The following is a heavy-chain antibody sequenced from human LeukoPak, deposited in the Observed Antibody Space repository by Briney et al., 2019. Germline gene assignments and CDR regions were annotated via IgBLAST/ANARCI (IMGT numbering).Heavy chain of an antibody. V-gene: IGHV4-4*07. CDR1: GGSISSYY. CDR3: ARAVGATYYYYYYMDV. J-gene: IGHJ6*03. CDR2: IYTSGST. Sequence: SETLSLTCTVSGGSISSYYWSWIRQPAGKRLEWIGRIYTSGSTNYNPSLKSRVTMSVDTSKNQFSLKLSSVTAADTAVYYCARAVGATYYYYYYMDVWGKGTTVTVSS. D-gene: IGHD1-26*01.